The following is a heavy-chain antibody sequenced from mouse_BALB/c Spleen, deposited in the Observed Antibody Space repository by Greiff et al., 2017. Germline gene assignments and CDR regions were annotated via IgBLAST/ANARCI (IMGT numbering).Heavy chain of an antibody. CDR2: IDPANGNT. D-gene: IGHD2-3*01. J-gene: IGHJ2*01. V-gene: IGHV14-3*02. CDR3: ASHGYYGDY. CDR1: GFNIKDTY. Sequence: EVHLVESGAELVKPGASVKLSCTASGFNIKDTYMHWVKQRPEQGLEWIGRIDPANGNTKYDPKFQGKATITADTSSNTAYLQLSSLTSEDTAVYYCASHGYYGDYWGQGTTLTVSS.